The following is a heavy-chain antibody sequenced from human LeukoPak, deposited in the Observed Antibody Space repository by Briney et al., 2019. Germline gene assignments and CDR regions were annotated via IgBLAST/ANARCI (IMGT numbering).Heavy chain of an antibody. Sequence: GGSLRLSCAASGFTFSSYWMHWVRQAPGKGLVWVSRINSDGSSTSYADSVKGRFTISRDNAKNTLYLQMNSLRAEDTAVYYCARDEEYCSGGSCLYYFDYWGQGTLVIVSS. CDR2: INSDGSST. D-gene: IGHD2-15*01. V-gene: IGHV3-74*01. CDR3: ARDEEYCSGGSCLYYFDY. J-gene: IGHJ4*02. CDR1: GFTFSSYW.